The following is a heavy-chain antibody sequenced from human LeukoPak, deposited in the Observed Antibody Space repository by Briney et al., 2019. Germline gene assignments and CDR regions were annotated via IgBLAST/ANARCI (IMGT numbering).Heavy chain of an antibody. CDR3: AKSARGYSYGDFAY. D-gene: IGHD5-18*01. V-gene: IGHV3-23*01. CDR1: GFIFSDYA. Sequence: WGSLRLSCAASGFIFSDYAMNWVRQAPGKGLQWVSSISGPGGNTYYADSVKGRFTISRDNSKNTLYLQMTSLRAEETALYYCAKSARGYSYGDFAYWGQGTLVTVSS. CDR2: ISGPGGNT. J-gene: IGHJ4*02.